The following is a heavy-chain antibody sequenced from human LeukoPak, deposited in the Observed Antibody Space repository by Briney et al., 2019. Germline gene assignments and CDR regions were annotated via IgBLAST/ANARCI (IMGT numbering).Heavy chain of an antibody. V-gene: IGHV3-23*01. Sequence: GGSLRLSCAASGFTFSSYAMTWVRQGPGKGLERVSGITNSGGTTWYADSVKGRFTISRDNSKNTLYLQMNSLRAEDTAVYYCAKGALGYCSGDRCYPFDYWGQGTLATVSS. D-gene: IGHD2-15*01. CDR2: ITNSGGTT. CDR3: AKGALGYCSGDRCYPFDY. J-gene: IGHJ4*02. CDR1: GFTFSSYA.